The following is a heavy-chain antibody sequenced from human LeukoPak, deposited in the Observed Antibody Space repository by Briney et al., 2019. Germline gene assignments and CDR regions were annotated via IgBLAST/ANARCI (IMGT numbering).Heavy chain of an antibody. CDR2: INPNSGGT. J-gene: IGHJ4*02. V-gene: IGHV1-2*06. Sequence: GASVKVSCKASGHTFTGYYMHWVRQAPGQGLEWMGRINPNSGGTNYAQKFQGRVTMTRDTSISTAYMELSRLRSDDTAVYYCARETGEQWLPQYWGQGTLVTVSS. CDR3: ARETGEQWLPQY. D-gene: IGHD6-19*01. CDR1: GHTFTGYY.